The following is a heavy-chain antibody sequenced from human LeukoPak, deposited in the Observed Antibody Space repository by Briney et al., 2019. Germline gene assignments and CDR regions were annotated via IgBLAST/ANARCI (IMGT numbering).Heavy chain of an antibody. J-gene: IGHJ2*01. CDR1: GESLSGYY. CDR3: ARGVQYSSNWYFDL. CDR2: INHSGST. Sequence: PSETLSLTCAVYGESLSGYYCSWIRQPPATGLEWIGEINHSGSTNYNPSLKSRVTISVDMSKNQFSLKLTSVTAADTAVYYCARGVQYSSNWYFDLWGRGTLVTVSS. V-gene: IGHV4-34*01. D-gene: IGHD6-13*01.